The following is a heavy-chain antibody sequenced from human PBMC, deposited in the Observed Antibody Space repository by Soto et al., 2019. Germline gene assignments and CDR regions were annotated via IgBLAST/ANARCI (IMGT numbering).Heavy chain of an antibody. V-gene: IGHV1-3*01. CDR3: ARGPSSAAGNGYYGMDV. CDR1: GYTFTSYA. D-gene: IGHD6-13*01. J-gene: IGHJ6*02. Sequence: GASVKVSCKASGYTFTSYAMHWVRQAPGQRLEWMGWINAGNGNTKYSQKFQGRVTITRDTSASTAYMELSSLRSEDTAVYYCARGPSSAAGNGYYGMDVWGQGTTVTVYS. CDR2: INAGNGNT.